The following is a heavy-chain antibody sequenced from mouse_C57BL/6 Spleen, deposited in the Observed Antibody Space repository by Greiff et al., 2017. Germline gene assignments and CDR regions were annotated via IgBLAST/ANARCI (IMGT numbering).Heavy chain of an antibody. Sequence: QVQLQQSGAELVKPGASVKISCKASGYAFSSYWMNWVKQRPGKGLEWIGQIYPGDGDTNYNGKFKGKATLTADKSSSTAYMQLSSLTSEDSAVYFCGRGEDGYYEYFDVWGTGTTVTVSS. CDR3: GRGEDGYYEYFDV. V-gene: IGHV1-80*01. J-gene: IGHJ1*03. D-gene: IGHD2-3*01. CDR1: GYAFSSYW. CDR2: IYPGDGDT.